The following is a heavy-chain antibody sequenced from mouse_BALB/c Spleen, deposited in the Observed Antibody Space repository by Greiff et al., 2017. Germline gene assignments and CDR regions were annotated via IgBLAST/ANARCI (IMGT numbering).Heavy chain of an antibody. J-gene: IGHJ4*01. Sequence: EVQLQQSGPGLVKPSQSLSLTCTVTGYSITSDYAWNWIRQFPGNKLEWMGYISYSGSTSYNPSLKSRISITRDTSKNQFFLQLNSVTTEDTATYYCARSGLGYYAMDYWGQGTSVTVSS. CDR1: GYSITSDYA. CDR2: ISYSGST. D-gene: IGHD4-1*01. V-gene: IGHV3-2*02. CDR3: ARSGLGYYAMDY.